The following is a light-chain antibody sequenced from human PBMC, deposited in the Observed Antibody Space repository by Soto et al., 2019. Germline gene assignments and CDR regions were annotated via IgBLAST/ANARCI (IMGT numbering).Light chain of an antibody. Sequence: DIQMTQSPSSLSASVGDRVTITCRASQSISTFLNWYQQKPGKAPKLLIYAPSSLQSGVPSRFSGSGSETDFTLTISSLQPVDFATYHCQQSDSTPRTFGQGTKVEIK. CDR1: QSISTF. CDR3: QQSDSTPRT. V-gene: IGKV1-39*01. J-gene: IGKJ1*01. CDR2: APS.